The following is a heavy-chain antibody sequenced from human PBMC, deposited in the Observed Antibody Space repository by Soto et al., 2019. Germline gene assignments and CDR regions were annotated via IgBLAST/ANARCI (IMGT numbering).Heavy chain of an antibody. Sequence: GGSLRLSCAAYGFTFSSYAMSLVRQAPGKGLEWVSTINTSGGSTYYADSVKGRFTISRDNSKNTLYLQMNSLRAEDTAVYYCAKDAPPLLCWGQGTLVTVSS. CDR2: INTSGGST. D-gene: IGHD2-2*01. CDR3: AKDAPPLLC. CDR1: GFTFSSYA. V-gene: IGHV3-23*01. J-gene: IGHJ4*02.